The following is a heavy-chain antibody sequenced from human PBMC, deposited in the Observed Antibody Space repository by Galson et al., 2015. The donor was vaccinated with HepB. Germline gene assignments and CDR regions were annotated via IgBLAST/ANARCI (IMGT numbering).Heavy chain of an antibody. CDR1: GFTFSSYA. CDR3: AKDPLRFGERPLLGYFDY. Sequence: SLRLSCAASGFTFSSYAMSWVRQAPGKGLEWVSAISGTGGSTYYADSVKGRFTISRDNSKNTLHLQMNSLRAEDTAVYYCAKDPLRFGERPLLGYFDYWGQGTLVTVSS. J-gene: IGHJ4*02. D-gene: IGHD3-10*01. CDR2: ISGTGGST. V-gene: IGHV3-23*01.